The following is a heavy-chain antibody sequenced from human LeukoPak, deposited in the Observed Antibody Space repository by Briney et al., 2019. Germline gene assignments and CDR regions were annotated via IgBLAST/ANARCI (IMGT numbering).Heavy chain of an antibody. CDR3: ARDQTYSGSGIYTYFDY. Sequence: SETLSLTCTVSGGSISSGGHYWSWIRQPAGKGLEYLGRISSTGSTNYNPSLRSRVTISADTSKNHLSLKLTSVTAADTAVYYCARDQTYSGSGIYTYFDYWGQGILVTVSS. V-gene: IGHV4-61*02. CDR2: ISSTGST. J-gene: IGHJ4*02. CDR1: GGSISSGGHY. D-gene: IGHD3-10*01.